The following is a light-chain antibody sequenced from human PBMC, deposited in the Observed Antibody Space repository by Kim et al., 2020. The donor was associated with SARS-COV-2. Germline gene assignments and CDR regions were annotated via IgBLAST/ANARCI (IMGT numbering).Light chain of an antibody. V-gene: IGLV2-14*03. CDR1: SNDVGGYNY. CDR3: SSYTGSTTSV. Sequence: QSALTQPASVSGSPGQSITIFCTGTSNDVGGYNYVSWYQQYPGKAPKLLIYDVKRRPSGVSDRFSGSKSGYRASLTISGLQPEDEAHYYCSSYTGSTTSVFGTGTEVTVL. CDR2: DVK. J-gene: IGLJ1*01.